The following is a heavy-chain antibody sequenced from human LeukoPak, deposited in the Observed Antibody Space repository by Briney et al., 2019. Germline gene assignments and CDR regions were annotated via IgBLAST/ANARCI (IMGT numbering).Heavy chain of an antibody. J-gene: IGHJ4*02. CDR2: ISAYNGNT. D-gene: IGHD2-2*01. CDR1: GYTFTNYG. V-gene: IGHV1-18*01. CDR3: ARVGAYCTSTSCLDY. Sequence: ALVKVSCKASGYTFTNYGISWVRQAPGQGLEWMGWISAYNGNTNYAQKLQGRVTMTTDTSTSTAYMELRSLTSDDTAVYYCARVGAYCTSTSCLDYWGQGTLVTVSS.